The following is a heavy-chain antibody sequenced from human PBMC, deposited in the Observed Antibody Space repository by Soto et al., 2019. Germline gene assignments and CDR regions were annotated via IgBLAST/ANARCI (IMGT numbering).Heavy chain of an antibody. CDR3: ASGGSLWFGELSAYYYGMDV. J-gene: IGHJ6*02. D-gene: IGHD3-10*01. V-gene: IGHV1-2*04. CDR1: GYAFTGYY. CDR2: INPNSSGT. Sequence: ASAMVSCKASGYAFTGYYMHWGLQDPAQRLEEMGWINPNSSGTNYEQKFQSWVTMTRDTSISTAYMELSRLRSDDTAVYFCASGGSLWFGELSAYYYGMDVWGQGTTVTVSS.